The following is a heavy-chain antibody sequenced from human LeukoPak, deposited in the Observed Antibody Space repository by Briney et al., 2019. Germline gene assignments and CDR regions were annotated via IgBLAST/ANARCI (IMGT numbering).Heavy chain of an antibody. D-gene: IGHD3/OR15-3a*01. Sequence: GGSLRLSCAASGFTFNTYAMSWVRQAPGKGLEWVSAISSSGGSTFHADSVKGRFTFSRANSKNTFYLQMDSRKAEDTAVYNCAKCWTSIKYDSWGQGTLVTVSS. CDR3: AKCWTSIKYDS. CDR1: GFTFNTYA. J-gene: IGHJ4*02. CDR2: ISSSGGST. V-gene: IGHV3-23*01.